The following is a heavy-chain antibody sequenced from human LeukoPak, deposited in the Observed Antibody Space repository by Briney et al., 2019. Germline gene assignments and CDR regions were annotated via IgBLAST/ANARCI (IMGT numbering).Heavy chain of an antibody. CDR2: ISYDGSNK. V-gene: IGHV3-30*04. D-gene: IGHD6-6*01. CDR1: GFTFSSYA. J-gene: IGHJ4*02. Sequence: GGSLRLSCAASGFTFSSYAMHWVRQAPGKGLEWVAVISYDGSNKYYADSVKGRFTISRDNSKNTLYLRMNSLRAEDTAVYYCASSDREVSSSSYFDYWGQGTLVTVSS. CDR3: ASSDREVSSSSYFDY.